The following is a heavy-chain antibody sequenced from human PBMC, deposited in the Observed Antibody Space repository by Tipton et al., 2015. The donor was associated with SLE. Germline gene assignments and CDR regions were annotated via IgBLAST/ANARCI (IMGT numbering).Heavy chain of an antibody. J-gene: IGHJ6*02. V-gene: IGHV4-39*01. D-gene: IGHD4-11*01. CDR3: ARIATVTTHGMDV. Sequence: TLSLTCTVSGGSISSSSYYWGWIRQPPGKGLEWIGSIYYSGGTYYNPSLKSRVTISVDTSKNQFSLKLSSVTAADTAVYYCARIATVTTHGMDVWGQGTTVTVSS. CDR1: GGSISSSSYY. CDR2: IYYSGGT.